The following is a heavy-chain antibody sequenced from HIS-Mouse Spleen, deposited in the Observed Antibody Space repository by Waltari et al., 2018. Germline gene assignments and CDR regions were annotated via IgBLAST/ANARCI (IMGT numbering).Heavy chain of an antibody. D-gene: IGHD1-26*01. Sequence: QVQLQQWGAGLLKPSETLSLTCAVYGGSLSGYYWSWIRQPPGKGLEWIGEINHSGSTNYNPSLKSRVTISVDTSKNQFSMKLSSVTAADTAVYYCARGALRGSYYWGEYFQHWGQGTLVTVSS. CDR3: ARGALRGSYYWGEYFQH. CDR2: INHSGST. J-gene: IGHJ1*01. V-gene: IGHV4-34*01. CDR1: GGSLSGYY.